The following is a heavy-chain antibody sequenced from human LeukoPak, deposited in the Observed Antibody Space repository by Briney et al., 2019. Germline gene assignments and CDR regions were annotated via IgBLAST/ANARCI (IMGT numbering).Heavy chain of an antibody. V-gene: IGHV4-59*01. CDR3: ARVISSGRAGFDY. CDR2: IYYRGIT. D-gene: IGHD6-19*01. J-gene: IGHJ4*02. CDR1: GGSISNYY. Sequence: PSETLSLTCTVSGGSISNYYWSWIRQPPGKGLEWIGYIYYRGITNYNPSLGGRVTISVDMSKNQMSLKLNSVTTADTAVYYCARVISSGRAGFDYWGQGALVTVSS.